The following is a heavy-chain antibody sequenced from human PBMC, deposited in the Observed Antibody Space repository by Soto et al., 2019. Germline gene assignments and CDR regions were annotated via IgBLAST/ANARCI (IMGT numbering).Heavy chain of an antibody. J-gene: IGHJ4*02. CDR1: GFTFSSYS. Sequence: EVQLVESGGGLVKPGGSLRLSCAASGFTFSSYSMNWVRQAPGQGLEWVSYISSSSSYIYYADSVKGRFTISRDNAKNSLYLQMNSLRAEDTAVYYCARDVSLTLDDGDYATPFDYWGQGTLVTVSS. V-gene: IGHV3-21*01. CDR2: ISSSSSYI. D-gene: IGHD4-17*01. CDR3: ARDVSLTLDDGDYATPFDY.